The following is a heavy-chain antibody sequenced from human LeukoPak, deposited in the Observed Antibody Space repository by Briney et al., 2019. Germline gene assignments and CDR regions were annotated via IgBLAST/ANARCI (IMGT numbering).Heavy chain of an antibody. CDR3: ARDGRYCSSTSCKGGYYYYGMDV. J-gene: IGHJ6*02. CDR1: GYTFTSYG. V-gene: IGHV1-18*01. D-gene: IGHD2-2*01. CDR2: ISAYNGNT. Sequence: GASVKVSCKASGYTFTSYGISWVRQAPGQGLEWMGWISAYNGNTNYAQKLQGRVTMTTDTSTSTAYMELRSLRSDDTAVYYCARDGRYCSSTSCKGGYYYYGMDVWGQGTTVTVSS.